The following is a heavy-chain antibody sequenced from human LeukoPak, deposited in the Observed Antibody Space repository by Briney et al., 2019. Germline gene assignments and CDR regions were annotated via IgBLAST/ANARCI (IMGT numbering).Heavy chain of an antibody. Sequence: PGGSLRLSCAASGFTFSSYWMYWVRQAPGKGLVWVSRINGDGSSTSYADSVKGRFTISRDNAKNTLYLQMNSLRAEDTAVYYCARAGSGSPRPDYWGQGTLVTVSS. CDR2: INGDGSST. D-gene: IGHD1-26*01. J-gene: IGHJ4*02. CDR3: ARAGSGSPRPDY. V-gene: IGHV3-74*01. CDR1: GFTFSSYW.